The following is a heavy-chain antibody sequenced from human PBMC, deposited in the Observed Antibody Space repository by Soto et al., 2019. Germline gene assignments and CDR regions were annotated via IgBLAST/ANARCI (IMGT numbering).Heavy chain of an antibody. CDR1: GFTFSYAW. CDR3: ATGTGDLLY. D-gene: IGHD3-10*01. CDR2: IKSKTDGGTT. J-gene: IGHJ4*02. V-gene: IGHV3-15*07. Sequence: EVQLVESRGDLAKPGGSLRLACAVSGFTFSYAWMNWVRQAPGKGLEWVGRIKSKTDGGTTDYAAPVKGRFTISRDDSRNMVFLQMNSLGTEDTAVYYCATGTGDLLYWGQGTRVTVSS.